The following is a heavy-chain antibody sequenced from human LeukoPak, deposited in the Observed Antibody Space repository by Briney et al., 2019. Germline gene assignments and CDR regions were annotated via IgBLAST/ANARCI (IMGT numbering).Heavy chain of an antibody. Sequence: GESLKISCKGSGYSFTSYWIGWVRQMPGKGLEWMGIIYPGDSDTRYSPSFQGQVTISADKSISAAYLQWSSLKASDTAMYYCARRSEDYNDAFDIWGQGTMVTVSS. CDR2: IYPGDSDT. CDR3: ARRSEDYNDAFDI. V-gene: IGHV5-51*01. J-gene: IGHJ3*02. D-gene: IGHD4-11*01. CDR1: GYSFTSYW.